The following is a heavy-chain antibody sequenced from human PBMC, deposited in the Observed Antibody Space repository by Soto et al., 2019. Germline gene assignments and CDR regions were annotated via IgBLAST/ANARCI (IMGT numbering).Heavy chain of an antibody. CDR3: ARHSGATAMVY. CDR1: GGTFSSYA. Sequence: QVQLVQSGAEVKKPGSSVKVSCKASGGTFSSYAISWVRQAPGQGLEWMGGIIPIFGTANYAQKFQGRVTXPXXEPTRTAYMQLSSLRSEDTAVSYCARHSGATAMVYWGQGTLVTVSS. J-gene: IGHJ4*02. V-gene: IGHV1-69*12. D-gene: IGHD5-18*01. CDR2: IIPIFGTA.